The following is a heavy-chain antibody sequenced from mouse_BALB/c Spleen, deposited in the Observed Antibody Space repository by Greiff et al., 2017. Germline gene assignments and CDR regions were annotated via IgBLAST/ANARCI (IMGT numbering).Heavy chain of an antibody. D-gene: IGHD2-1*01. CDR1: GFTFTDYY. CDR3: ARVTEYFDY. CDR2: IRNKANGYTT. Sequence: EVMLVESGGGLVQPGGSLRLSCATSGFTFTDYYMSWVRQPPGKALEWLGFIRNKANGYTTEYSASVKGRFTISRDNSQSILYLQMNTLRAEDSATYYCARVTEYFDYWGQGTTLTVSS. J-gene: IGHJ2*01. V-gene: IGHV7-3*02.